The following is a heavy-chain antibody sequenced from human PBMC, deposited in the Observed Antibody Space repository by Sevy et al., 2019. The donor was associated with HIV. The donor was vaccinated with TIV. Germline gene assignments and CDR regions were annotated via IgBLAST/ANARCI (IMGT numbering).Heavy chain of an antibody. CDR3: ATHGLLWFGELSDAFDI. V-gene: IGHV3-53*01. Sequence: GGSLRLSCAASGFTVSSNYMSWVRQAPGKGLEWVSVIYSGGSTYYADSVKGRFTISRDNSKNTLYLQMNSLRAEDTAVYYRATHGLLWFGELSDAFDIWGQGTMVTVSS. CDR2: IYSGGST. J-gene: IGHJ3*02. CDR1: GFTVSSNY. D-gene: IGHD3-10*01.